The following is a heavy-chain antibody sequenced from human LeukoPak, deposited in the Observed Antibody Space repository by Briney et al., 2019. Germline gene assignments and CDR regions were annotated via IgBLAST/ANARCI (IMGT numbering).Heavy chain of an antibody. V-gene: IGHV1-8*01. CDR2: MNTNSGNT. Sequence: ASVKVSCKASGYPFTSYNINWVRQATGQGLEWMGWMNTNSGNTGYAQKFQGRVTMTRNTSISTAYMELSSLRSEDTAVYYCARTVAAAADDAFDIWGQGTMVTVSS. CDR3: ARTVAAAADDAFDI. J-gene: IGHJ3*02. D-gene: IGHD6-13*01. CDR1: GYPFTSYN.